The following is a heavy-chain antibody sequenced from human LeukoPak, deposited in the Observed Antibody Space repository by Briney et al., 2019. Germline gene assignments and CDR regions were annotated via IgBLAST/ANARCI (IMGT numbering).Heavy chain of an antibody. D-gene: IGHD3-10*01. CDR1: GFTFSSYG. J-gene: IGHJ4*02. CDR3: AKDHITMVRGVNPAGFDY. CDR2: ISGSGGST. Sequence: QPGGSLRLSCAASGFTFSSYGMHWVRQAPGKGLEWVSAISGSGGSTYYADSVKGRFTISRDNSKNTLYLQMNSLRAEDTAVYYCAKDHITMVRGVNPAGFDYWGQGTLVTVSS. V-gene: IGHV3-23*01.